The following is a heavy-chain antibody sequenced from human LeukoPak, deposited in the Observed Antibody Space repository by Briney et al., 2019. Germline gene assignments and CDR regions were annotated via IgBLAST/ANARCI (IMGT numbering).Heavy chain of an antibody. CDR3: ARDRYYYGSGSSDWFDP. J-gene: IGHJ5*02. Sequence: ASVKVSCKASGYTFTSYGISWVRQAPGQGLEWMGWISAYNGNTNYAQKLQGRVTMTTDTSTSTAYMELRSLRSDDTAVHYCARDRYYYGSGSSDWFDPWGQGTLVTVSS. D-gene: IGHD3-10*01. V-gene: IGHV1-18*01. CDR1: GYTFTSYG. CDR2: ISAYNGNT.